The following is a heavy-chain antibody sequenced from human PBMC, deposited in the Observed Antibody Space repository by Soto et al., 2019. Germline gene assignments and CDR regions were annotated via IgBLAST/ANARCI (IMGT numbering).Heavy chain of an antibody. J-gene: IGHJ4*02. CDR1: GGSISSYY. CDR2: IYYSGST. CDR3: ARAQYSSSWVAYYFDY. Sequence: QVQLQESGPGLVKPSETLSLTYTVSGGSISSYYWSWIRQPPGKGLEWIGYIYYSGSTNYNPSLKSRVTISVDTSKNQFSLKLSSVTAADTAVYYCARAQYSSSWVAYYFDYWGQGTLVTVSS. D-gene: IGHD6-13*01. V-gene: IGHV4-59*01.